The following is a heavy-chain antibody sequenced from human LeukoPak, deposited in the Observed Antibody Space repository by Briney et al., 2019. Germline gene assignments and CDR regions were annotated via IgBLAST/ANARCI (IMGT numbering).Heavy chain of an antibody. CDR1: GFSFRSYW. CDR2: IKSDGKT. CDR3: ARAPSEIGGYYPEYFRH. J-gene: IGHJ1*01. V-gene: IGHV3-74*01. Sequence: GGSLRLSCAASGFSFRSYWMHWVRQAPGKGLVWVSRIKSDGKTNYADSVKGRFTISRDNAKNTVSLQMNSLRAEDTGVYYCARAPSEIGGYYPEYFRHWGQGTLVTVSS. D-gene: IGHD3-22*01.